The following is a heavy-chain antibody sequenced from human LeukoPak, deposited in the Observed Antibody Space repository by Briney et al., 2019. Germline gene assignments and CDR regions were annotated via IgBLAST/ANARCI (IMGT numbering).Heavy chain of an antibody. D-gene: IGHD6-13*01. J-gene: IGHJ4*02. CDR3: ARGGSSWDNYFDY. Sequence: ASVKVSCKASGYSFTSYDIHWVRQATGQGLEWMGWMNPNSGNTGYAQKFQGRVTMTRNTSISTAYMELSSLRSEDTAVYYCARGGSSWDNYFDYWGQGTLVTVSS. CDR1: GYSFTSYD. V-gene: IGHV1-8*02. CDR2: MNPNSGNT.